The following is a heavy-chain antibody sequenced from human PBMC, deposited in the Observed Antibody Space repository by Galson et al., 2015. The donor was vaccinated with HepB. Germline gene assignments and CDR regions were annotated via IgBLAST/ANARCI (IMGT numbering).Heavy chain of an antibody. D-gene: IGHD4-17*01. CDR2: ISTGSNNM. V-gene: IGHV3-48*01. CDR3: ARDGDYGDFMAFDI. J-gene: IGHJ3*02. CDR1: GFTFSNYN. Sequence: SLRLSCAASGFTFSNYNMNWVRQAPGKGLEWVSYISTGSNNMYYADSVKGRFTISRDNAKNSLYLQMNSLRAEDTAVYYCARDGDYGDFMAFDIWGQGTIVTLSS.